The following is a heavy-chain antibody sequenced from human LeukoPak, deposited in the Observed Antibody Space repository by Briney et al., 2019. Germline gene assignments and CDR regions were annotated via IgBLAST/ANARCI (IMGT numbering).Heavy chain of an antibody. Sequence: GGSLRPSCAASGFTFSDYYMSWIRQAPGKGLEWVSYISSSGSTIYYADSVKGRFTISRDNAKNSLYLQMNSLRAEDTAVYYCARPGANADYYYGSGSYSYDYWGQGTLVTVSS. CDR1: GFTFSDYY. CDR3: ARPGANADYYYGSGSYSYDY. D-gene: IGHD3-10*01. CDR2: ISSSGSTI. J-gene: IGHJ4*02. V-gene: IGHV3-11*01.